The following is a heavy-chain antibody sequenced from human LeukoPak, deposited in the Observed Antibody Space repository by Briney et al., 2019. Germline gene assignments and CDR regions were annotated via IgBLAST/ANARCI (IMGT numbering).Heavy chain of an antibody. Sequence: GASVKVSCKASGGTFSSYAISWVRQAPGQGLEWMGGIIPIFGTANYAQKFQGRVTITTDESTSTAYMELSSLRSEDTAVYYCAGDRGVGASNWFDPWGQGTLVTVSS. D-gene: IGHD1-26*01. V-gene: IGHV1-69*05. CDR2: IIPIFGTA. CDR1: GGTFSSYA. CDR3: AGDRGVGASNWFDP. J-gene: IGHJ5*02.